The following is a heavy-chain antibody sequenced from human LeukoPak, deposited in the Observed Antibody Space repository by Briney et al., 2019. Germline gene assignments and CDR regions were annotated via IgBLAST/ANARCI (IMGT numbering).Heavy chain of an antibody. CDR3: ARDSLWSGELLLFDY. J-gene: IGHJ4*02. V-gene: IGHV1-46*01. Sequence: ASVKVSCRASGYTFTSYYMHWVRQAPGQGLEWMGIINPSGGSTSYAQKFQGRVTMTRDTSTSTVYMELSSLRSEDTAVYYCARDSLWSGELLLFDYWGQGTLVTVSS. CDR1: GYTFTSYY. CDR2: INPSGGST. D-gene: IGHD3-10*01.